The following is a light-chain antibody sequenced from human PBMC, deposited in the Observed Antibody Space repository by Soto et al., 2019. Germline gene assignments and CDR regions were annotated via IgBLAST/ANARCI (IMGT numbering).Light chain of an antibody. J-gene: IGLJ3*02. V-gene: IGLV2-11*01. Sequence: QPALTQPRSVSGSPGQSVTISCTGTSSDVGGYNYVSWYQQHPGKAPKLMIYDVSKRPSGVPDRFSGSKSGNTASLTISGLQAEDEADYYCCSYAGSYTLGVFGGGTKVTVL. CDR1: SSDVGGYNY. CDR2: DVS. CDR3: CSYAGSYTLGV.